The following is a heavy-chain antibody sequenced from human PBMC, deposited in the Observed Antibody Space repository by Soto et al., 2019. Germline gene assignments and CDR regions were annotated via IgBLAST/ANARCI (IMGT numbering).Heavy chain of an antibody. Sequence: EVQLLESGGGVVQPGGSLRLSCAASGFTFSDYAMSWVRQTPGKGLQWVSGVGGSDDDKHYADSVRGRFIVSRDNSKNTLYLQMNSLRADDTAIYYCAKDVTSFNGVWDPFDMWGQWTEVTVSS. D-gene: IGHD2-8*01. CDR2: VGGSDDDK. CDR3: AKDVTSFNGVWDPFDM. V-gene: IGHV3-23*01. J-gene: IGHJ3*02. CDR1: GFTFSDYA.